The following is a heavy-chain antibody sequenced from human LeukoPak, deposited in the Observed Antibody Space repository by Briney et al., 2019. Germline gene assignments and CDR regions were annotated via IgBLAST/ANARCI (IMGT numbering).Heavy chain of an antibody. Sequence: GGSLRLSCTASGFTFDDYAMHWVRQAPGKGLEWVSGISWSSGSLGYADSVKGRFIISRDNAKNCLYLQMNSLRAEDTALYYCASAEDYDSSGYYEDYWGQGTLVTVSS. V-gene: IGHV3-9*01. J-gene: IGHJ4*02. CDR1: GFTFDDYA. CDR3: ASAEDYDSSGYYEDY. CDR2: ISWSSGSL. D-gene: IGHD3-22*01.